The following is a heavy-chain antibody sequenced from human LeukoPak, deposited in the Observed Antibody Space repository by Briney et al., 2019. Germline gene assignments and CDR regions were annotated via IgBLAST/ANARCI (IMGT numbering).Heavy chain of an antibody. D-gene: IGHD3-22*01. Sequence: GESLKISCKGSGYSFTSYWIGWVRQMPGKGLEWMGIIYPGDSDTRYSPSFQGQVTISADKSISTAYLQWSSLKASDTAMYYCASGPPPYYYDTSGYYWGQGTLVTVPS. CDR2: IYPGDSDT. CDR1: GYSFTSYW. CDR3: ASGPPPYYYDTSGYY. V-gene: IGHV5-51*01. J-gene: IGHJ4*02.